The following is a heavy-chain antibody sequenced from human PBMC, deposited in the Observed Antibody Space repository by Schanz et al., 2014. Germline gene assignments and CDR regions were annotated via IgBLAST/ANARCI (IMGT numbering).Heavy chain of an antibody. CDR3: ARIGGSVFDY. CDR2: INSDGTKR. CDR1: GFTFSSYG. Sequence: VQLVESGGGLVQPGGSLRLSCAASGFTFSSYGMHWVRQAPGKGLEWVAFINSDGTKRFYADSVKSRFTISRDNSRNTLYLQMNSLRAEDTAVYYCARIGGSVFDYWAQGTLVTVSS. V-gene: IGHV3-33*08. J-gene: IGHJ4*02. D-gene: IGHD3-10*01.